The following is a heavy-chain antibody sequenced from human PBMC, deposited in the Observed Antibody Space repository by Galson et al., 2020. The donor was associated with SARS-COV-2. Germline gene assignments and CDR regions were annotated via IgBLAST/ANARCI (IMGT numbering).Heavy chain of an antibody. CDR3: ARHVGDPYYYGSGTYVFDY. Sequence: GESLKISCKGSGYSFTTYWIGWVRQMPGKGLEWMGIINPDDSDTRYSPSFQGQVTISVDKSINTAYLQWSSLKASDTAMYYCARHVGDPYYYGSGTYVFDYWGQGTLVTVSS. CDR1: GYSFTTYW. J-gene: IGHJ4*02. V-gene: IGHV5-51*01. D-gene: IGHD3-10*01. CDR2: INPDDSDT.